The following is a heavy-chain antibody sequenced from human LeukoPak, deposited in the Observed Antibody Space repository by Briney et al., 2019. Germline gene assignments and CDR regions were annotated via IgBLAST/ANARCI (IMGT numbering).Heavy chain of an antibody. CDR1: GFTFSDYY. CDR2: ISSRDSTI. V-gene: IGHV3-11*04. D-gene: IGHD6-13*01. Sequence: GGSLRLSCAASGFTFSDYYMSWIRQAPGKGLEWVSYISSRDSTIYYADSVKGRFTISRDNAKNSLYLQMNSLRAEDTAVYYCARASSWYGVDPWGQGTLVTVSS. J-gene: IGHJ5*02. CDR3: ARASSWYGVDP.